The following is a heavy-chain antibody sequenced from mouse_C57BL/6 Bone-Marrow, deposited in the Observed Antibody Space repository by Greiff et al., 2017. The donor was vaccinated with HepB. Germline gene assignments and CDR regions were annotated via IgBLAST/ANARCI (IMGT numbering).Heavy chain of an antibody. V-gene: IGHV7-1*01. CDR1: GFTFSDFY. Sequence: EVMLVESGGGLVQSGRSLRLSCATSGFTFSDFYMEWVRQAPGKGLEWIAASRNKANDYTTEYSASVKGRFIVSRDTSQSILYLQMNALRAEDTAIYYCPRGYDYDAMDYWGQGTSVTVSS. J-gene: IGHJ4*01. CDR3: PRGYDYDAMDY. CDR2: SRNKANDYTT.